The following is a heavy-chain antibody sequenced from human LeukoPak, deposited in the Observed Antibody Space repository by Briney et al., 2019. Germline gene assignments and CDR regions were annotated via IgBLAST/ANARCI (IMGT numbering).Heavy chain of an antibody. CDR2: IKQDGSEK. D-gene: IGHD3-3*01. CDR1: GFTFSSYS. V-gene: IGHV3-7*03. Sequence: GGSLRLSCAASGFTFSSYSMNWVRQAPGKGLEWVANIKQDGSEKYYVDSVKGRFTISRDNAKNSLYLQMNSLRAEDTAIYYCARDERLLSFLKWGQGTLVTVSS. J-gene: IGHJ4*02. CDR3: ARDERLLSFLK.